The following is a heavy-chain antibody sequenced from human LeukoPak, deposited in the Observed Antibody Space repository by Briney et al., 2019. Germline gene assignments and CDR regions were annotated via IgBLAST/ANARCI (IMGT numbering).Heavy chain of an antibody. CDR3: ARAEDYGDYEYNWFDP. J-gene: IGHJ5*02. D-gene: IGHD4-17*01. V-gene: IGHV4-39*07. CDR1: GGSISSSSYY. CDR2: IYHSGST. Sequence: SETLSLTCTVSGGSISSSSYYWGWIRQPPGKGLEWIGSIYHSGSTYYNPSLKSRVTISVDTSKNQFSLKLSSVTAADTAVYYCARAEDYGDYEYNWFDPWGQGTLVTVSS.